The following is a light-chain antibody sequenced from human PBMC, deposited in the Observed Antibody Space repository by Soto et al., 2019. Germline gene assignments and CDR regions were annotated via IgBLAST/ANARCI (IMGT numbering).Light chain of an antibody. CDR1: SNDVGGYNY. V-gene: IGLV2-11*01. CDR3: CSYAGSNTYV. J-gene: IGLJ1*01. CDR2: DVT. Sequence: QSALTQPRSVSGSPGQSVTISCTGTSNDVGGYNYVSWYQQHPGKAPKLMIYDVTKRPSGVPDRFSGSKSGNTASLTISGLQAEDEADYYCCSYAGSNTYVFGTGTKLTVL.